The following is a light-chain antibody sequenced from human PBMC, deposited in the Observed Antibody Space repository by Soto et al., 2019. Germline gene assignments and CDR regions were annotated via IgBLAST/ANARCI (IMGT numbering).Light chain of an antibody. J-gene: IGLJ1*01. CDR1: SSDVGAYNY. CDR3: SSFTNTSTRYV. Sequence: QSVLTQPASVSGSPGQSITISCTGTSSDVGAYNYVSWYQQHPGKAPKLMIYEVSNRPSGVSNRISGSKSGNTASLTISGLQAEDEADYYCSSFTNTSTRYVFGTGTKVTVL. V-gene: IGLV2-14*01. CDR2: EVS.